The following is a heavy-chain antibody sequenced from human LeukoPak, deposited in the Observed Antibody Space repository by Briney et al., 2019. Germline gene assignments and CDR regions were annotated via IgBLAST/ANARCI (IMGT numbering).Heavy chain of an antibody. CDR1: GFTFSTYG. CDR3: ARDPSGSFSNFDY. J-gene: IGHJ4*02. V-gene: IGHV3-23*01. Sequence: PGGSLRLSCAASGFTFSTYGMNWVRQAPWKGVEWVSGISPSGGITYYTDSVKGRFTISRDNYKHTVSLQMNSLRGEDTAVYYCARDPSGSFSNFDYWGQGTLVTVSS. CDR2: ISPSGGIT. D-gene: IGHD1-26*01.